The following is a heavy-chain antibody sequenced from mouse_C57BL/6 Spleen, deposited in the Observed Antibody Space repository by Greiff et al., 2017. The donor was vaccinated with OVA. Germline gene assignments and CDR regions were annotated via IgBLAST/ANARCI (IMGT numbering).Heavy chain of an antibody. Sequence: EVQVVESGGGLVKPGGSLKLSCAASGFTFSSYAMSWVRQTPEKRLEWVATISDGGSYTYYPDNVKGRFTISRDNAKNNLYLQMSHLKSEDTAMYDCARAPDSSGLDYWGQGTTLTVSS. CDR1: GFTFSSYA. J-gene: IGHJ2*01. CDR2: ISDGGSYT. CDR3: ARAPDSSGLDY. V-gene: IGHV5-4*01. D-gene: IGHD3-2*02.